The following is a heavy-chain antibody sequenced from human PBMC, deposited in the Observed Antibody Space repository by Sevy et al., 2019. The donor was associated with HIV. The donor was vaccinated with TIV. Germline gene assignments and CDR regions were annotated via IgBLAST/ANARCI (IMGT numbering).Heavy chain of an antibody. CDR2: IKQDGSEK. D-gene: IGHD1-26*01. J-gene: IGHJ4*02. V-gene: IGHV3-7*03. CDR1: GFTFSSYW. Sequence: GGSLRLSCAASGFTFSSYWMSWVRQAPGKGLEWVANIKQDGSEKYYVESVKGRFTISRDNAKNSLYLQMNSLRAEDTAVYYCARAYSGSYYYSRYYFDYWVLGTLVTVSS. CDR3: ARAYSGSYYYSRYYFDY.